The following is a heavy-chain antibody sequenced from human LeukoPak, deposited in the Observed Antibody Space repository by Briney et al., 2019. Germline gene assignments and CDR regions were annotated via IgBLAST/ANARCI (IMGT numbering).Heavy chain of an antibody. V-gene: IGHV4-4*07. J-gene: IGHJ4*02. CDR1: GGSISSYY. Sequence: SETLSLTRTVSGGSISSYYWSWIRQPAGKGLEWIGRIYTSGSTNYNPSLKSRVTMSVDTSKNQFSLKLSSVAAADTAVYYCARGADYDFWSGYYFDYWGQGTLVTVSS. CDR3: ARGADYDFWSGYYFDY. D-gene: IGHD3-3*01. CDR2: IYTSGST.